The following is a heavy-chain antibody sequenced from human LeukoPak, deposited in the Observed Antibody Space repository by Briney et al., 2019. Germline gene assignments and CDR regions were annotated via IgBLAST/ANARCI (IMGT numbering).Heavy chain of an antibody. CDR3: ARAIGSGSYWYFYY. CDR2: MNPNSGNT. D-gene: IGHD3-10*01. CDR1: GYTFTSYD. V-gene: IGHV1-8*01. Sequence: GASVKVPCKASGYTFTSYDINWVRQATGQGLEWMGWMNPNSGNTGYAQKFQGRVTMTRNTSISTAYMELSSLRSEDTAVYYCARAIGSGSYWYFYYWGQGTLVTVSS. J-gene: IGHJ4*02.